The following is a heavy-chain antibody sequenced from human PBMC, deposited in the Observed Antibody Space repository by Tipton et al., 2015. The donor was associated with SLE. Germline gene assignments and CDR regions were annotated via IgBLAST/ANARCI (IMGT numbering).Heavy chain of an antibody. V-gene: IGHV4-39*01. D-gene: IGHD1-7*01. CDR1: AGSITSSSYY. CDR2: IYHSGST. J-gene: IGHJ6*03. CDR3: ARLKGRLELPGYHYYMDV. Sequence: TLSLTCTVSAGSITSSSYYWAWIRQPPGKGLEWIGTIYHSGSTYYNPSLKSRVTLSVDTSKNQFSLKLRSVTAADTAVYYCARLKGRLELPGYHYYMDVWGKGTTVTVSS.